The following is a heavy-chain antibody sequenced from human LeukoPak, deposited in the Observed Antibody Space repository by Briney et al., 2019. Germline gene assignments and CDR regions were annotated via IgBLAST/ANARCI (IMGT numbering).Heavy chain of an antibody. CDR3: ARQLYDAFDI. CDR2: IYYSGST. J-gene: IGHJ3*02. D-gene: IGHD2-2*01. Sequence: SETLSLTCTVSGGSISSYYWSLIRQPPGKGLEWIGYIYYSGSTNYNPSLKSRVTISVDTSKNQFSLKLSSVTAADTAVCYCARQLYDAFDIWGQGTMVTVSS. CDR1: GGSISSYY. V-gene: IGHV4-59*01.